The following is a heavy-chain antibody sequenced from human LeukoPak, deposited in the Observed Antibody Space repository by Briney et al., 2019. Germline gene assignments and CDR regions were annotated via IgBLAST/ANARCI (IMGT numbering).Heavy chain of an antibody. CDR2: IKPDGGEK. CDR3: ARVVHYGSGPAVG. Sequence: GGSLRLSCAASRFTFYNFWMTWVRQAPGKGLQWLANIKPDGGEKNYVDSVKGRFTISRDNAKNSVHLQMNSLRAEDTAVYYCARVVHYGSGPAVGWGQGTLVTVSS. J-gene: IGHJ4*02. CDR1: RFTFYNFW. V-gene: IGHV3-7*03. D-gene: IGHD3-10*01.